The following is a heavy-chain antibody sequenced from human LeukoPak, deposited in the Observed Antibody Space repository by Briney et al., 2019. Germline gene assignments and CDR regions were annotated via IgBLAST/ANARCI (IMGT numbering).Heavy chain of an antibody. V-gene: IGHV4-59*01. CDR3: ARGYYDILTGYHGPFDI. Sequence: PSETLSLTCTVSGGSISSYYWSWIRQPPGKGLEWIGYIYYSGSTNYNPSLKSRVTISVDTSKNQFSLKLSSVTAADTAVYYCARGYYDILTGYHGPFDIWGQGTMVTVSS. D-gene: IGHD3-9*01. J-gene: IGHJ3*02. CDR2: IYYSGST. CDR1: GGSISSYY.